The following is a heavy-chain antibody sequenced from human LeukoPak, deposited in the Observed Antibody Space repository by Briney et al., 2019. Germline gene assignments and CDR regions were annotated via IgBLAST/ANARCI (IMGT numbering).Heavy chain of an antibody. CDR1: GVSFNNYY. J-gene: IGHJ4*02. V-gene: IGHV4-34*01. D-gene: IGHD4-17*01. CDR2: INHSGYT. CDR3: TRMTTGHDY. Sequence: SETLSLTCAVSGVSFNNYYWSWVRQTPGKGPEWIGEINHSGYTNDSPSLKSRVTLSIDTSRKQFSLNLRSVTVADTGIYYCTRMTTGHDYWGQGTLVTVSS.